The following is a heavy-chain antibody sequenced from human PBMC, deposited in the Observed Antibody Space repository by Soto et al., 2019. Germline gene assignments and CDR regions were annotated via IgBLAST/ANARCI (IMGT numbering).Heavy chain of an antibody. D-gene: IGHD3-10*01. J-gene: IGHJ4*02. Sequence: SETLSLTCTVSGDSISSYYWSWIRQPPGKGLEWIGYIHYSGSTNYNPSLKSRVTISVDTSKNQFSLKLSSVTAADTAVYYCTRDRGGLGHWGQGTLVTVSS. V-gene: IGHV4-4*08. CDR1: GDSISSYY. CDR2: IHYSGST. CDR3: TRDRGGLGH.